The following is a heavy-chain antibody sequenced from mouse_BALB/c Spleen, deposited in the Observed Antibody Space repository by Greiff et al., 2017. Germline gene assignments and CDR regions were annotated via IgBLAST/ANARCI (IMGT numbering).Heavy chain of an antibody. J-gene: IGHJ2*01. CDR3: ARSDFYRYFDY. CDR1: GFNIKDTY. D-gene: IGHD2-14*01. V-gene: IGHV14-3*02. Sequence: EVQLVESGAELVKPGASVKLSCTASGFNIKDTYMHWVKQRPEQGLEWIGRIDPANGNTKYDPKFQGKATITADTSSNTAYLQLSSLTSEDTAVYYCARSDFYRYFDYWGQGTTLTVSS. CDR2: IDPANGNT.